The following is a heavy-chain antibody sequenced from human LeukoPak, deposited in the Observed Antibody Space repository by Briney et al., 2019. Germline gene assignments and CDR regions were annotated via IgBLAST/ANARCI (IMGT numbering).Heavy chain of an antibody. Sequence: ALSLSCAASGFTFHCYAMHWVRQAPGKGLEWVSGISWNSGSIGYADSVKGRFTISRDNAKNSLYLQMNSLRAEDTALYYCAKEVGYCSSTSCFYGMDVWGQGTTVTVSS. J-gene: IGHJ6*02. D-gene: IGHD2-2*01. CDR3: AKEVGYCSSTSCFYGMDV. V-gene: IGHV3-9*01. CDR2: ISWNSGSI. CDR1: GFTFHCYA.